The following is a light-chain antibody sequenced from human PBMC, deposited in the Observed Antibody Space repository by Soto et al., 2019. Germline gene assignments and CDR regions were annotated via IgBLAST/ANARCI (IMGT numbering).Light chain of an antibody. J-gene: IGKJ1*01. Sequence: DIQMTQSPSTLSASVGYRVTITCRASQSISSWLAWYQQKPGKAPKLLIYDASSLESGVPSRFSGSGSGTEFTLTISSLQPDDFATYYCQQYTNTNNPWMFGQGTKVDIK. CDR3: QQYTNTNNPWM. CDR1: QSISSW. V-gene: IGKV1-5*01. CDR2: DAS.